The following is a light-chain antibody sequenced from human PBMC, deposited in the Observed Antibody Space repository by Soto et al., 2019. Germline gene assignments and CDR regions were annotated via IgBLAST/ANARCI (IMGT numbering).Light chain of an antibody. J-gene: IGKJ1*01. CDR2: GAS. Sequence: EIVLTQSPGTLSLSPGERATLSCRASQSVSSGYLAWYQHKPGQAPRLLIYGASSRATGIPDRFSGGGSGTDFTLTISRLEPEDFAVYYCQQYGSSPWTFGQGTKVEIK. CDR3: QQYGSSPWT. V-gene: IGKV3-20*01. CDR1: QSVSSGY.